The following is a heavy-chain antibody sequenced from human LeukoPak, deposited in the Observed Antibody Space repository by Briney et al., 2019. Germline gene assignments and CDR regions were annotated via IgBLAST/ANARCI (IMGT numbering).Heavy chain of an antibody. Sequence: PGGSLRLSCAASGFTFSTYSMNWVRQAPGKGLEWVSFISSSSSYIYYADSVKGRFTISRDNAKNSLYLQMNSLRAEDTAVYYCARSLNYYDSSGYYPDYWGQGTLVTVSS. D-gene: IGHD3-22*01. J-gene: IGHJ4*02. CDR3: ARSLNYYDSSGYYPDY. CDR1: GFTFSTYS. CDR2: ISSSSSYI. V-gene: IGHV3-21*01.